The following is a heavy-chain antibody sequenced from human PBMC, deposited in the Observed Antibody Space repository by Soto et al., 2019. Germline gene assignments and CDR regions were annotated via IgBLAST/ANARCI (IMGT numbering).Heavy chain of an antibody. V-gene: IGHV3-74*01. D-gene: IGHD3-16*01. J-gene: IGHJ4*02. CDR2: INSDGSAT. Sequence: EVQLVESGGGLVQPGGSLRLSCAASGFTFSSNWMHWVRQAPGKGLVWVARINSDGSATNYADFVRGRFTMSRDNAKNTLYLPMNSLRAEDTAVYYCARDPGRLMRRRYPAFWGQGTLVTVSS. CDR3: ARDPGRLMRRRYPAF. CDR1: GFTFSSNW.